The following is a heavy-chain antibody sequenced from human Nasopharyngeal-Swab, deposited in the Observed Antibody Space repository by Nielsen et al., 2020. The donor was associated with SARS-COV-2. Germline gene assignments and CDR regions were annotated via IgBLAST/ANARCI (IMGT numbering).Heavy chain of an antibody. CDR3: ARETYYYDSSGYYLDAFDI. D-gene: IGHD3-22*01. CDR1: GFTFSSYA. Sequence: GESLKISCAASGFTFSSYAMHWVRQAPGKGLEWVAVISYDGSNKYYADSVKGRFTISRDNSKNTLYLQMNSLRAEDTAVYYCARETYYYDSSGYYLDAFDIWGQGTMVTDSS. J-gene: IGHJ3*02. CDR2: ISYDGSNK. V-gene: IGHV3-30*04.